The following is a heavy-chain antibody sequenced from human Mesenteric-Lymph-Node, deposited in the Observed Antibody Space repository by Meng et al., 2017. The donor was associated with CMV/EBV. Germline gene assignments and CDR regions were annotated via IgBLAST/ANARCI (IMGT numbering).Heavy chain of an antibody. CDR1: GGSFSGYY. J-gene: IGHJ6*02. D-gene: IGHD4-17*01. CDR3: ARDRDYGDYYYGMDV. Sequence: GSLRLSCAVYGGSFSGYYWSWIRQPPGKGLEWIGEINHSGSTNYNPSLKSRVTISVDTSKNQFSLKLSSVTAADTAVYYCARDRDYGDYYYGMDVWGQGTTVTVSS. V-gene: IGHV4-34*01. CDR2: INHSGST.